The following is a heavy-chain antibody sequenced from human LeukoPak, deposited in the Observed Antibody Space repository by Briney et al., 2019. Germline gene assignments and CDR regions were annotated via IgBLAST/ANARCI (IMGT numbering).Heavy chain of an antibody. CDR2: IWYDGSNK. CDR3: ARDPGRRSSGTDY. Sequence: PGGSLRLSCAASGFTFSSYGMHWVRQAPGKGLEWVAVIWYDGSNKYYADSVKGRFTISRDNSKNTLYLQMNSLRAEDTAVYYCARDPGRRSSGTDYWGQGTLVTVSS. J-gene: IGHJ4*02. D-gene: IGHD2-2*01. CDR1: GFTFSSYG. V-gene: IGHV3-33*08.